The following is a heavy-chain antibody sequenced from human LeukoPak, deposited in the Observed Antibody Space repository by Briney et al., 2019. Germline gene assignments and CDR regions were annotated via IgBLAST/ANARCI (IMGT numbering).Heavy chain of an antibody. J-gene: IGHJ6*02. CDR1: GEPFSGYY. CDR3: ARGRIKLQLRGYYNAMDV. D-gene: IGHD5-18*01. V-gene: IGHV4-34*01. Sequence: SETLSLTCAVYGEPFSGYYWSWIRQPPGKGLEWIGEINHSGSTNYNPSLKSRVTISVDTSKNQFSLKLSSVTAADTAVYYCARGRIKLQLRGYYNAMDVWGQGTTVTVSS. CDR2: INHSGST.